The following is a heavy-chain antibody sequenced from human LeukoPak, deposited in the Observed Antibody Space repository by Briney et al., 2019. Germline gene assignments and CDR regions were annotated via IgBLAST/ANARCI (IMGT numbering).Heavy chain of an antibody. CDR1: GFTFSSYA. D-gene: IGHD3-3*01. Sequence: GRSLRLSCAASGFTFSSYAMHWVRQAPGKGLEWVAVISYDGSNKYYADSVKGRFTISRDNSKNTLYLQMNSLRAEDTAVYYCARGYSGRITIFGVVTPGDWGQGTLVTVSS. CDR3: ARGYSGRITIFGVVTPGD. J-gene: IGHJ4*02. CDR2: ISYDGSNK. V-gene: IGHV3-30-3*01.